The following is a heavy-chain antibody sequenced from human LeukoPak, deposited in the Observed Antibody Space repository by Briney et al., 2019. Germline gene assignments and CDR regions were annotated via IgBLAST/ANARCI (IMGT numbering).Heavy chain of an antibody. J-gene: IGHJ4*02. V-gene: IGHV4-39*07. CDR3: ARVVRLRYFDWSDY. CDR2: IYYSGST. D-gene: IGHD3-9*01. Sequence: SETLSLTCTVSGGSVSHTNYYWVWIRQPPGKGLEWIGTIYYSGSTYYNPSLKSRVTISIDTSKNQFSLNLSSGTAADTAVYYCARVVRLRYFDWSDYWGQGTLVTVSS. CDR1: GGSVSHTNYY.